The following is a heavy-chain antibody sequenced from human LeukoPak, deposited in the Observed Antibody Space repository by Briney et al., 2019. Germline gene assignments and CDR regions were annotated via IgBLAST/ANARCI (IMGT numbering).Heavy chain of an antibody. D-gene: IGHD5-24*01. V-gene: IGHV3-23*01. CDR3: AKRTMSAFDS. Sequence: GGSLRLSCAASGFTFRTFAMNWVRQAPGKGLEWLCGISGSGNGTYYADSVKGRFTISRDNSQNMVYLLMNSLTVEDAATYYCAKRTMSAFDSWGQGTLLIVSS. CDR2: ISGSGNGT. J-gene: IGHJ4*02. CDR1: GFTFRTFA.